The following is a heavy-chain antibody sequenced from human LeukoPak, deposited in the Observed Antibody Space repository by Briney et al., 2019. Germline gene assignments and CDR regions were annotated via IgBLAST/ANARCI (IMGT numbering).Heavy chain of an antibody. CDR2: INSDGSST. J-gene: IGHJ4*02. CDR3: ASLPVVLSGSGNPYLDY. Sequence: PGGSLRLSCAASGFTFSSYWMHWVRQAPGKGLVWVSRINSDGSSTSYADSVKGRFTISRDNAKNTLYLQMNSLRAEDTAVYYCASLPVVLSGSGNPYLDYWGQGTLVTVSS. D-gene: IGHD3-10*01. V-gene: IGHV3-74*01. CDR1: GFTFSSYW.